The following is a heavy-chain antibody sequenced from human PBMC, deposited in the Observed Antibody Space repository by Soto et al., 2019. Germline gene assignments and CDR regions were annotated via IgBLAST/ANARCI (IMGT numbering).Heavy chain of an antibody. CDR2: IYYSGST. CDR1: GGSISSSSYY. J-gene: IGHJ6*02. Sequence: QLQLQESGPGLVKPSETLSLTCTVSGGSISSSSYYWGWIRQPPGKGLEWIGSIYYSGSTYYNPTLKSRVTISLHTYKNQFSLNLSSVTAADTAVYYCARLSIAAAGNYYYYGMDVWGQGTTVTVSS. CDR3: ARLSIAAAGNYYYYGMDV. V-gene: IGHV4-39*01. D-gene: IGHD6-13*01.